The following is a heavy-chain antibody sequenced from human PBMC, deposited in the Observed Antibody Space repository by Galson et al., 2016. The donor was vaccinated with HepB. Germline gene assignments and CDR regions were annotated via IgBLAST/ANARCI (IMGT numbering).Heavy chain of an antibody. CDR3: ASFSYDDSGYYSNWFDP. V-gene: IGHV4-34*01. Sequence: SETLSLTCDVYGGSFSGYCWSWIRQSRGKGLEWIGEINHSGSTKYNPSLKSRVTISLDTSKNQFSLKLSSLTAADTAVFYCASFSYDDSGYYSNWFDPWGQGTLVTVPS. CDR1: GGSFSGYC. CDR2: INHSGST. D-gene: IGHD3-22*01. J-gene: IGHJ5*02.